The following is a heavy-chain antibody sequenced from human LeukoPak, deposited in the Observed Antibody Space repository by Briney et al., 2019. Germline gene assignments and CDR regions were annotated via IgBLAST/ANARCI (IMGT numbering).Heavy chain of an antibody. CDR1: GFTFSSSW. CDR2: IKEDGSRK. V-gene: IGHV3-7*04. D-gene: IGHD1-26*01. J-gene: IGHJ4*02. CDR3: ARDGVGAPAY. Sequence: PGGSLRLSRAASGFTFSSSWMSWVRQAPGKGLEWVANIKEDGSRKYYVDSVRGRFTISRDNAKNSLYLQMNSLRAEDTAVYYCARDGVGAPAYWGQGTLVTVSS.